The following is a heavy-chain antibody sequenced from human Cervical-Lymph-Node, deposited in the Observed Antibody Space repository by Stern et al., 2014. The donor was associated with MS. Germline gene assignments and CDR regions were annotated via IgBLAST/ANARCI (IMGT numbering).Heavy chain of an antibody. V-gene: IGHV1-69*06. CDR2: IILIFGTV. CDR1: GGTFSTSS. CDR3: ARYRGTFYFDN. J-gene: IGHJ4*02. Sequence: QVQLVQSGAEVKRPGSSVRVSCKASGGTFSTSSISWVRQAPGQGLEWMGGIILIFGTVNYAQKFQGRLTMSADRSTSTVYLDLNSLRSEDTAMYYCARYRGTFYFDNWGQGTLVTVSS. D-gene: IGHD1-1*01.